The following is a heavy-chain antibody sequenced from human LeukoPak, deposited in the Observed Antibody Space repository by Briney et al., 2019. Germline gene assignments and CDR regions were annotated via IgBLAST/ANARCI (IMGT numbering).Heavy chain of an antibody. D-gene: IGHD2-2*01. Sequence: GGSLRLSCAASGFTFSDYSMNWVRQAPGKGLEWVSSISSSSSYIYYADSVKGRFTISRDNAKNSLYLQMNSLRAEDTAVYYCASPGHIVVVPAAPGFYGMDVWGQGTTVTVSS. J-gene: IGHJ6*02. CDR2: ISSSSSYI. CDR1: GFTFSDYS. CDR3: ASPGHIVVVPAAPGFYGMDV. V-gene: IGHV3-21*01.